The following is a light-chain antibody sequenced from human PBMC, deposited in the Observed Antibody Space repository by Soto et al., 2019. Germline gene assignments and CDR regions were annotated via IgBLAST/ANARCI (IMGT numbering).Light chain of an antibody. CDR3: SSYSSNNILSYV. V-gene: IGLV2-14*03. Sequence: QSALTQPASVSGAPGQSITISCTGTSNDVGGYKYVSWYQQRPGTAPKLIMFEVNNRPSGVSDRFSGSRSANTASLTISGLQAQYDADYYCSSYSSNNILSYVFGTGTKLTVL. J-gene: IGLJ1*01. CDR1: SNDVGGYKY. CDR2: EVN.